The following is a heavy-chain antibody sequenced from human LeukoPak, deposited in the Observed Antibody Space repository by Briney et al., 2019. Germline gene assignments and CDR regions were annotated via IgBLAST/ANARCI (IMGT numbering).Heavy chain of an antibody. CDR2: IIPILGIA. CDR1: GGTFSSYA. V-gene: IGHV1-69*04. Sequence: SVKVSCKASGGTFSSYAISWVRQAPGQGLEWMGRIIPILGIANYAQKFQGRVTITADKSTSTAYMELSSLRAEDTAVYYCARGRGAGGERNWFHPWGQGTLVTVSS. D-gene: IGHD1-1*01. CDR3: ARGRGAGGERNWFHP. J-gene: IGHJ5*02.